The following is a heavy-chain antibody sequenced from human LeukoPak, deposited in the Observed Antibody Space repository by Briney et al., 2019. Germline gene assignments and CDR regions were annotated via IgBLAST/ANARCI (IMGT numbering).Heavy chain of an antibody. Sequence: ASVKVPCKASGYTFPGYFLHWVRQAPGQGLEWMGWINPNSGGTNYAPKFQGGVTMTRDTSISTAYMELSRLRSDDTAVYYCARGSCSSTTCYNFDNWGQGTLVTVSS. D-gene: IGHD2-2*02. CDR1: GYTFPGYF. V-gene: IGHV1-2*02. J-gene: IGHJ4*02. CDR3: ARGSCSSTTCYNFDN. CDR2: INPNSGGT.